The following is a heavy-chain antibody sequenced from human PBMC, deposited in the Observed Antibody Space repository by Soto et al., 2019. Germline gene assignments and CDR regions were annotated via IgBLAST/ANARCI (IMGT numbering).Heavy chain of an antibody. V-gene: IGHV3-23*01. CDR2: ISGSGGST. D-gene: IGHD3-16*02. J-gene: IGHJ4*02. CDR1: GFTFSSYA. Sequence: GGSLRLSCAASGFTFSSYAMSWVRQAPGKGLEWVSAISGSGGSTYYADSVKGRFTISRDNSKNTLYLQMNSLRAEDTAVYYCAKDADPTYYDYIWGSYRLDYWGQGTLVTVSS. CDR3: AKDADPTYYDYIWGSYRLDY.